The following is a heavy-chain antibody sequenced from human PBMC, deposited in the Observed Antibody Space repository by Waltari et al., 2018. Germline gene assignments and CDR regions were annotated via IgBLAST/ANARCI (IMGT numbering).Heavy chain of an antibody. CDR1: GFTFSSYA. V-gene: IGHV3-30-3*01. CDR3: ARGEQLVHSLVSDY. D-gene: IGHD6-13*01. Sequence: QVQLVESGGGVVQPGRSLRLSCAASGFTFSSYAMHWVSQAPGKGLEWVAVISYDGSNKYYADSVKGRFTISRDNSKNTLYLQMNSLRAEDTAVYYCARGEQLVHSLVSDYWGQGTLVTVSS. J-gene: IGHJ4*02. CDR2: ISYDGSNK.